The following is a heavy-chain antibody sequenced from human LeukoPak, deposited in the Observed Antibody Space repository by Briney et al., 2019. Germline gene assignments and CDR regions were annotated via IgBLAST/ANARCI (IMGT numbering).Heavy chain of an antibody. CDR1: GGSISSYY. CDR2: IYTSGST. CDR3: ARELWFGEFRSFYYMDV. V-gene: IGHV4-4*07. Sequence: SETLSLTCTVSGGSISSYYWSWIRQPAGKGLEWIGRIYTSGSTNYNPSLKSRATMSVDTSKNQFSLKLSSVTAADTAVYYCARELWFGEFRSFYYMDVWGKGTTVTVSS. J-gene: IGHJ6*03. D-gene: IGHD3-10*01.